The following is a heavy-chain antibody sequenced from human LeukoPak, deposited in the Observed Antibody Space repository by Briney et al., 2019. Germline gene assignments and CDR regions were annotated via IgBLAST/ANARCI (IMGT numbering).Heavy chain of an antibody. V-gene: IGHV3-30-3*01. CDR3: AKDGGSGWYFDY. CDR2: ISYDGSNK. CDR1: GFTFSSYA. J-gene: IGHJ4*02. D-gene: IGHD6-19*01. Sequence: PGRSLRLSCAASGFTFSSYAMHWVRQAPGKGLEWVAVISYDGSNKYYADSVKGRFTISRDNSKNTLYLQMNSLRAEDTAVYYCAKDGGSGWYFDYWGQGTLVTVSS.